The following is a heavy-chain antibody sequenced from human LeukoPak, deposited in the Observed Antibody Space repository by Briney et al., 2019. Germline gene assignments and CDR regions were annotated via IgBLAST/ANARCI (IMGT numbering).Heavy chain of an antibody. CDR2: MNPNSGNT. CDR1: GYTFTSYD. V-gene: IGHV1-8*01. J-gene: IGHJ3*02. CDR3: ARGRGYSKPHDAFDI. Sequence: ASVKVSCKASGYTFTSYDINWVRQATGQGLEWMGRMNPNSGNTGYAQKFQGRVTMTRNTSISTAYMELSSLRSEDTAVYYCARGRGYSKPHDAFDIWGQGTMVTVSS. D-gene: IGHD3-3*01.